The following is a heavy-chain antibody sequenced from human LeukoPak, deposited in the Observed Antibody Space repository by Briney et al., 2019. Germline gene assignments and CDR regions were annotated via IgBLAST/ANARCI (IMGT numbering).Heavy chain of an antibody. J-gene: IGHJ4*02. CDR1: GGSISSYY. V-gene: IGHV4-39*01. Sequence: SETLSLTCTVSGGSISSYYWGWIRQPPGKGLEWIGSIYYSGSTYYNPSLKSRVTISVDTSKNQFSLKLSSVTAADTAVYYCARSITFGGVIVSGRFDYWGQGTLVTVSS. CDR2: IYYSGST. D-gene: IGHD3-16*02. CDR3: ARSITFGGVIVSGRFDY.